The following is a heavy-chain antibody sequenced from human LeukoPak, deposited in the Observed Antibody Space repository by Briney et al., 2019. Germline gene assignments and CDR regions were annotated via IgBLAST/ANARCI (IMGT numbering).Heavy chain of an antibody. V-gene: IGHV1-46*01. J-gene: IGHJ5*02. CDR1: GYTSTSYY. CDR2: INPSGGST. Sequence: ASVKVSCKASGYTSTSYYMHWVRQAPGQGLEWMGIINPSGGSTSYAQKFQGRVTMTRDTSTSTVYMELSSLRSEDTAVYYCARGVVVVPAAPEGGWFDPWGQGTLVTVSS. CDR3: ARGVVVVPAAPEGGWFDP. D-gene: IGHD2-2*01.